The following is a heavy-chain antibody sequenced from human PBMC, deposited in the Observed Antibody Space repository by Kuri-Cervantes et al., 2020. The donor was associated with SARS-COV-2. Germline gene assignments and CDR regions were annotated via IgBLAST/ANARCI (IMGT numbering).Heavy chain of an antibody. V-gene: IGHV3-30*04. D-gene: IGHD2-21*01. J-gene: IGHJ4*02. Sequence: LSLSCAASGFTFSSYAMPWVRQAPGKGLEWVAVISYDGKNKKCIASGKGRFTISRDNSQNTLYLHMKSLRSEDTAMYYCAKDRVGVQDFWGQGTLVTVSS. CDR1: GFTFSSYA. CDR3: AKDRVGVQDF. CDR2: ISYDGKNK.